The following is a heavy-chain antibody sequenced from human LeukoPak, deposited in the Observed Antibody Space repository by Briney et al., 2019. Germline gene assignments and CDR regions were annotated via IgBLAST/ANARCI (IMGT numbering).Heavy chain of an antibody. V-gene: IGHV4-4*02. CDR3: ARVGARRWLQREGQTSNWCFDL. CDR1: GGSISSSNW. CDR2: INHSGST. Sequence: PSGTLSLTCAVYGGSISSSNWWSWVRQPPGKGLEWIGEINHSGSTNYNPSLKSRVTISVDTSKNQFSLKLSSVTAADTAVYYCARVGARRWLQREGQTSNWCFDLWGRGTLVTVSS. J-gene: IGHJ2*01. D-gene: IGHD5-24*01.